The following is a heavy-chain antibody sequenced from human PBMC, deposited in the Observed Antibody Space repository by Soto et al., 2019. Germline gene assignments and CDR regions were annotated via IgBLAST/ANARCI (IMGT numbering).Heavy chain of an antibody. CDR1: GFTFDDYG. CDR2: VNWNGGST. J-gene: IGHJ4*02. D-gene: IGHD1-26*01. CDR3: VRGASLNFDY. Sequence: EVQLVESGGGVLRPGESLRLSCAASGFTFDDYGMSWARQAPGKGLGWVSGVNWNGGSTGYADSVKGRFTISRDNANNSLYLQMNSMRAEDTAFYYCVRGASLNFDYWGQGTLVTVSS. V-gene: IGHV3-20*04.